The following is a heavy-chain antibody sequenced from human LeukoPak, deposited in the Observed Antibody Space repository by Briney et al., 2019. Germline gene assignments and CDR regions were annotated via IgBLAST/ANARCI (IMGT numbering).Heavy chain of an antibody. CDR1: GFTFSSYA. D-gene: IGHD6-6*01. CDR3: AREGIAARRYYYYGMDV. V-gene: IGHV3-21*01. CDR2: ISSSSSYI. J-gene: IGHJ6*02. Sequence: TGGSLRLSCAASGFTFSSYAMSWVRQAPGKGLEWVLSISSSSSYIYYADSVKGRFTISRDNAKNSLYLQMNSLRAEDTAVYYCAREGIAARRYYYYGMDVWGQGTTVTVSS.